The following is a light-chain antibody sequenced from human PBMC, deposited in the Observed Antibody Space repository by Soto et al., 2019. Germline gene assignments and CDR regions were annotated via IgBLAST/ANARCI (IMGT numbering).Light chain of an antibody. J-gene: IGLJ1*01. CDR1: SSDVGGYNY. Sequence: HSVLTQPGSVTGYLSLTITIFCTGTSSDVGGYNYASWYQQHPGKAPKLMIYEVSNRPSGVSTRFSGSKSGNTASLTISGLQAEDEAEYFCSAYTSTISLGVFGTGTKV. V-gene: IGLV2-14*01. CDR2: EVS. CDR3: SAYTSTISLGV.